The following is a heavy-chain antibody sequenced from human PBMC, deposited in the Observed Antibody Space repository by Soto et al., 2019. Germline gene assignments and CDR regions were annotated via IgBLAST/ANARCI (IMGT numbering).Heavy chain of an antibody. V-gene: IGHV4-34*01. CDR3: ARGRQVAPSALFRRAGDYSLDV. CDR2: INHRGST. Sequence: PSETLSLTCAFYCGSFSGYQWTWIRQPPGKGLEWIGEINHRGSTNLNPSLGSRVTFLVDTSKNQFSLKLRSVTAADTAVYYCARGRQVAPSALFRRAGDYSLDVWGQGTTVTVSS. D-gene: IGHD2-2*01. CDR1: CGSFSGYQ. J-gene: IGHJ6*02.